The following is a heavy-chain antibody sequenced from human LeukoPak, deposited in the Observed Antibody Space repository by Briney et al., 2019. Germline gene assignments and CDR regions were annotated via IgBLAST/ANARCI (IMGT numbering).Heavy chain of an antibody. CDR1: GFAFSSLD. Sequence: PGGSLRLSCAASGFAFSSLDMGWVRQAPGKGLEWVSAISDSGDRTYYADSVRGRFTLSRDNSKNTLYLQMNSLRAEDTAVYYCAKYVSARGPPYALAVWGQGTTVTVSS. D-gene: IGHD2/OR15-2a*01. CDR3: AKYVSARGPPYALAV. V-gene: IGHV3-23*01. CDR2: ISDSGDRT. J-gene: IGHJ6*02.